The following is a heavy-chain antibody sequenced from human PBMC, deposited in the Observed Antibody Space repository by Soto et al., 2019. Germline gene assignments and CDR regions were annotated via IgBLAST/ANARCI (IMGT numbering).Heavy chain of an antibody. Sequence: SETLSLTCAVYGGSFSGYYWSWIRQPPGKGLEWIGEINHSGSTNYNPSLKSRVTISVDTSKNQFSLKLSSVTAADTAVYYCARVVRGVTLYYSDYGMDVWGQGTTITVSS. CDR1: GGSFSGYY. CDR3: ARVVRGVTLYYSDYGMDV. D-gene: IGHD3-10*01. V-gene: IGHV4-34*01. J-gene: IGHJ6*01. CDR2: INHSGST.